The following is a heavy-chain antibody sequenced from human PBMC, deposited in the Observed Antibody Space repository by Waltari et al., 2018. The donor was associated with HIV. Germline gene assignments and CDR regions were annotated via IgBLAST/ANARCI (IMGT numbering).Heavy chain of an antibody. J-gene: IGHJ5*02. Sequence: EVQLLESGGGLVQPGGSLRLSCAPSGLTFTISTMSWVGQAPGKGLEWVAGISGSGNSMSYADSVRGRFTISRDNSKNTVFLQMDGLRAEDTALYYCASGGYDSGMIDPWGQGTLVSVSS. CDR1: GLTFTIST. V-gene: IGHV3-23*01. CDR2: ISGSGNSM. D-gene: IGHD6-19*01. CDR3: ASGGYDSGMIDP.